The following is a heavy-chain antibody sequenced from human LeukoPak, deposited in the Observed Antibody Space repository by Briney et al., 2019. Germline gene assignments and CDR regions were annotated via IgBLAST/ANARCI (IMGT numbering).Heavy chain of an antibody. J-gene: IGHJ4*02. CDR1: GFTFSSCA. D-gene: IGHD3-3*01. CDR2: ISYHRSNDGSNK. V-gene: IGHV3-30*04. CDR3: ASGPPFLKYFEY. Sequence: GRSLRLSCAASGFTFSSCAMHWVSQAPGKGLVWVAVISYHRSNDGSNKYYADSVKGRFTISRDESNNALYLQMHSLRAEDTALYCCASGPPFLKYFEYWGQGTLVTVSS.